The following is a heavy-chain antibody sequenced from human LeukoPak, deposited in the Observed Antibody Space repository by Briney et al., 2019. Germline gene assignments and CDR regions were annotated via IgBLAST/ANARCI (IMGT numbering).Heavy chain of an antibody. CDR1: GFTFSSHW. CDR2: INQGGNDR. CDR3: ARDSQSYGSGSYEFDP. V-gene: IGHV3-7*01. D-gene: IGHD3-10*01. J-gene: IGHJ5*02. Sequence: GGSLRLSCAASGFTFSSHWMSWVRQAPGKGLEWVANINQGGNDRNYVDSVKGRFTISRDNAQNSLYLQMDSLRVEDTAMYYCARDSQSYGSGSYEFDPWGQGTLVTVSS.